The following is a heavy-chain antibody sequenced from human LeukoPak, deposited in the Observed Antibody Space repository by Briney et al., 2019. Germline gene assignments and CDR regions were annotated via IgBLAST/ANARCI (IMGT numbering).Heavy chain of an antibody. J-gene: IGHJ4*02. D-gene: IGHD5-12*01. CDR2: INHSGST. V-gene: IGHV4-34*01. Sequence: SETLSPTCAVYGGSFSGYYWSRIRQPPGKGLEWIGEINHSGSTNYNPSLKSRVTISVDTSKNQFSLKLSSVTAADTAVYYCARFLSVATNVDYWGQGTLVTVSS. CDR1: GGSFSGYY. CDR3: ARFLSVATNVDY.